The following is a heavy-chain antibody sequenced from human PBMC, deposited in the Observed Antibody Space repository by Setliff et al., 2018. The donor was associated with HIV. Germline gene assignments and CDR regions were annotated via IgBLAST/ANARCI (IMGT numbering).Heavy chain of an antibody. Sequence: GGSLRLSCAASGFTFSSHWMSWVRQAPGKRPEWVANIKGDGSETYYVDSVKGRFTISRDNAKNSLYLQMDSLRVEDTAVYYCARPFDQWGQGALVTVSS. CDR3: ARPFDQ. CDR2: IKGDGSET. CDR1: GFTFSSHW. V-gene: IGHV3-7*01. J-gene: IGHJ4*02.